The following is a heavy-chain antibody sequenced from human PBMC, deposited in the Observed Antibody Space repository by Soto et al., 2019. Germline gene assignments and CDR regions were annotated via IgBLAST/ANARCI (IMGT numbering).Heavy chain of an antibody. Sequence: SETLSLTCAVSGGSISSGGYSWSWIRQPPGKGLEWIGYIYHSGSTYYRPSLESRMHMSLDATRNHYSLRLTSVTAADTAVYFCARAPVGLDTISYFDYWGQGKLVTVSS. J-gene: IGHJ4*02. CDR1: GGSISSGGYS. V-gene: IGHV4-30-2*05. D-gene: IGHD3-3*01. CDR3: ARAPVGLDTISYFDY. CDR2: IYHSGST.